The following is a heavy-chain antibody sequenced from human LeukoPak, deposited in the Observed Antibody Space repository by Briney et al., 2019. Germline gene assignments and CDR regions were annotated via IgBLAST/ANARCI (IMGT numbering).Heavy chain of an antibody. CDR1: GFTFSSYG. CDR3: AKDLLGSGSYYLDY. CDR2: ILYDGSNK. Sequence: PGGSLRLSCAASGFTFSSYGMHWVRQAPGKGLEWVAVILYDGSNKYYADSVKGRFTISRDNSKNTLYLQMNSLRAEDTAVYYCAKDLLGSGSYYLDYWGQGTLVTVSS. V-gene: IGHV3-30*18. J-gene: IGHJ4*02. D-gene: IGHD3-10*01.